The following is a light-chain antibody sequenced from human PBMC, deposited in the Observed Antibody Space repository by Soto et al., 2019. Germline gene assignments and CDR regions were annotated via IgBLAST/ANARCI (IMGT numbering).Light chain of an antibody. J-gene: IGKJ1*01. Sequence: DIVLTQSPGTLSLSPGERATLSFRASQSVSNNYLAWYQQTPGQATRLLIYGASNRATGIPGRFSGSGSGTDFPLTISRLEPEDFAVYYCQQYGSSGTFGQGTKVDIK. CDR1: QSVSNNY. CDR2: GAS. V-gene: IGKV3-20*01. CDR3: QQYGSSGT.